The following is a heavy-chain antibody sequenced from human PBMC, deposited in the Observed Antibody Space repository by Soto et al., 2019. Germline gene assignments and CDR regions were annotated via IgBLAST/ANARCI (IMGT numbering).Heavy chain of an antibody. CDR3: AKTSGSYSGNDAFDI. J-gene: IGHJ3*02. CDR1: GGSISSYY. D-gene: IGHD1-26*01. V-gene: IGHV4-59*01. CDR2: IYYSGST. Sequence: SETLSLTCTVSGGSISSYYWSWIRQPPGKGPEWIGYIYYSGSTNYNPSLKSRVTISVDTSKNQFSLKLSSVTAADTAVYYCAKTSGSYSGNDAFDIWGQGTMVTVSS.